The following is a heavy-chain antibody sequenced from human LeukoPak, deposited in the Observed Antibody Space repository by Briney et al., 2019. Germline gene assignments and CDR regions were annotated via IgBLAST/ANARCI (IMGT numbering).Heavy chain of an antibody. CDR1: GFTFDDYA. CDR3: AKDQKAVVVPAAYYFDY. J-gene: IGHJ4*02. V-gene: IGHV3-30*18. Sequence: GGSLRLSCAASGFTFDDYAMHWVRQAPGKGLEWVAVISYDGSNKYYADSVKGRFTISRDNSKNTLYLQMNSLRAEDTAVYYCAKDQKAVVVPAAYYFDYWGQGTLVTVSS. D-gene: IGHD2-2*01. CDR2: ISYDGSNK.